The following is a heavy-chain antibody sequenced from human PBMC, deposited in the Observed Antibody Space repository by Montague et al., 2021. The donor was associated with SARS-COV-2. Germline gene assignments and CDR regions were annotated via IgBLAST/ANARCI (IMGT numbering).Heavy chain of an antibody. J-gene: IGHJ4*02. D-gene: IGHD3-9*01. CDR2: IDWDDDK. CDR1: GFSLSTSGMC. CDR3: ARIRDYDILTGSYYGFDY. V-gene: IGHV2-70*01. Sequence: PALVKPTQTLTLTCTFSGFSLSTSGMCVSWIRQPPGKALEWLALIDWDDDKYYSTSLKTRLTISKDTSKNQVVLTMTNMDPVDTATYYCARIRDYDILTGSYYGFDYGGQGTLVTVSS.